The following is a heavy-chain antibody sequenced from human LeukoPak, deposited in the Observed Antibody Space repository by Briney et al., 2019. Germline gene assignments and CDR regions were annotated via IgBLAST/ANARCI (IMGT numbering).Heavy chain of an antibody. CDR2: ISSSGSTI. J-gene: IGHJ3*02. CDR3: AYCSSTSCSAAGDAFDI. V-gene: IGHV3-11*04. CDR1: GFTFSDYY. Sequence: TGGSLRLSCAASGFTFSDYYMSWIRQAPGKGLEWVSYISSSGSTIYYADSVKGRFTISRDNAKNSLYLQMNSLRAEDTAVCYCAYCSSTSCSAAGDAFDIWGQGTMVTVSS. D-gene: IGHD2-2*01.